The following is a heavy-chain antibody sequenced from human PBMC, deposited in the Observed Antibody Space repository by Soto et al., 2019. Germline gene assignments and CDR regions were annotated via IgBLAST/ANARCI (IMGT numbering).Heavy chain of an antibody. Sequence: NPSETLSLTCAVYGGSFSGYYWSWIRQPPGKGLEWIGEINHRGSTNYNPSHKSRVTISVDTSKNQFSQKLSSVTAADTAVYYCARGRRTLDYGDSELEGYYFDYWGQGTLVTVSS. CDR3: ARGRRTLDYGDSELEGYYFDY. CDR2: INHRGST. D-gene: IGHD4-17*01. J-gene: IGHJ4*02. V-gene: IGHV4-34*01. CDR1: GGSFSGYY.